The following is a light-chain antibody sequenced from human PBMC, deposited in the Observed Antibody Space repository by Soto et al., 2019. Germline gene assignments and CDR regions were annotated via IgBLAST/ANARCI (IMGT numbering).Light chain of an antibody. Sequence: EIVMTQSPATLSVSPGERATLSCRASHRVSSYLAWYQQKPGQAPRLLIYGTSTRDTGIPARFSGSGSGTAFTLTISNLQPEDCAVYYCRQYNNGPLTCVAGTKVEIK. CDR2: GTS. CDR1: HRVSSY. CDR3: RQYNNGPLT. J-gene: IGKJ4*01. V-gene: IGKV3-15*01.